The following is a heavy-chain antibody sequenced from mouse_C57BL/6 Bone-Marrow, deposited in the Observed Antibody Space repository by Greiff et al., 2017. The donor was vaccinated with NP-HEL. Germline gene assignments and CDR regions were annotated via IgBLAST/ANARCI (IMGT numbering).Heavy chain of an antibody. CDR1: GYTFTSYG. Sequence: VQLQQSGAELARPGASVKLSCKASGYTFTSYGIGGVRQRTGQGLEGIGEIYPRRGKTNYNEKFKGKATLTADKSSSTAYMELRSLTSEDSAVYFCARRYYGSKNAMDYWGQGTSVTVSS. V-gene: IGHV1-81*01. CDR2: IYPRRGKT. CDR3: ARRYYGSKNAMDY. D-gene: IGHD1-1*01. J-gene: IGHJ4*01.